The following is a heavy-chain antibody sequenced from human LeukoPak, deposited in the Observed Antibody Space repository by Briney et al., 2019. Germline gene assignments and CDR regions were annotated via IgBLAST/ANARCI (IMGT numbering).Heavy chain of an antibody. CDR1: GFTFSNYA. J-gene: IGHJ3*02. D-gene: IGHD1-26*01. CDR2: ISSGGTT. V-gene: IGHV3-53*01. CDR3: ARGGDIVGATRSAFDI. Sequence: GGSLILSCAASGFTFSNYAMSWVRQAPGKGLEWVSVISSGGTTYYADSVKARFTISRDISKNTVFLQMNSLRAEDTAVYYCARGGDIVGATRSAFDIWGQGTMVTVSS.